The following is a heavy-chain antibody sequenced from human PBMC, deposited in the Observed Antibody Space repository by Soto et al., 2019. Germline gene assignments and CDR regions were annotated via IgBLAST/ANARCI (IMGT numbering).Heavy chain of an antibody. CDR1: GGSISSYY. CDR2: IYYSGST. Sequence: SETLSLTCTVSGGSISSYYWSWIRQPPGKGLEWIGYIYYSGSTNYNPSLKSRVTISVDTSKNQFSLKLSSVTAADTAVYYCARRISGYYGSGSYYMYYYYGMDVWGQGTTVT. D-gene: IGHD3-10*01. J-gene: IGHJ6*02. V-gene: IGHV4-59*08. CDR3: ARRISGYYGSGSYYMYYYYGMDV.